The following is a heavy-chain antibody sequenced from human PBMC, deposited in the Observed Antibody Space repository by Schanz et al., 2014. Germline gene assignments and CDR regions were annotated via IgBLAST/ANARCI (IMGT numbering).Heavy chain of an antibody. J-gene: IGHJ4*02. CDR2: FNDGGVNK. Sequence: EVQLLESGGGLVQPGGSLRLSCEASGFSFGNYGMSWVRQAPGKGLEWVSSFNDGGVNKYYADSVKGRFTISSDNSKNTLYLQMNSLRAEDTAVYFCAKIERNEDWGQGTLVTVSS. CDR1: GFSFGNYG. CDR3: AKIERNED. V-gene: IGHV3-23*01. D-gene: IGHD1-1*01.